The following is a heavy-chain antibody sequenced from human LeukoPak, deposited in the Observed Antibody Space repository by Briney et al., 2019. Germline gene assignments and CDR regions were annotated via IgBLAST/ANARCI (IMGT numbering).Heavy chain of an antibody. Sequence: GGSLRLSCAASGLTFSSYTMSWVRQAPGKGLVWVSRISSEGSSISYADSVKGRFTVSRDNSKNTLYLQMDSLRTEDTAVYHCAKVPHSWGLFDSWGQGTLVTVSS. V-gene: IGHV3-74*01. J-gene: IGHJ4*02. CDR1: GLTFSSYT. D-gene: IGHD3-16*01. CDR2: ISSEGSSI. CDR3: AKVPHSWGLFDS.